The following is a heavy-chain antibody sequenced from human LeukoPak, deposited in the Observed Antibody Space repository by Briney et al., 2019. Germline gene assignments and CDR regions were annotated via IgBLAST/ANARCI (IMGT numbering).Heavy chain of an antibody. D-gene: IGHD2-15*01. CDR3: ARVGPLDYYYGMDV. V-gene: IGHV1-69*13. J-gene: IGHJ6*02. CDR1: GGTFSSYA. Sequence: SVKVSCKASGGTFSSYAISWVRQAPGQGLEWMGGIIPIFGTANYAQKFQGRVTITADESTSTAYMELSSLRSEDAAVYYCARVGPLDYYYGMDVWGQGTTVTVSS. CDR2: IIPIFGTA.